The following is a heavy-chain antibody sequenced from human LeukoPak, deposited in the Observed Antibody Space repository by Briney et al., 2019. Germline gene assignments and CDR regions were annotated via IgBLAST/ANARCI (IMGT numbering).Heavy chain of an antibody. D-gene: IGHD3-3*01. V-gene: IGHV4-59*01. CDR1: GGSFSGYY. Sequence: ASETLSLTRAVYGGSFSGYYWSWIRQPPGKGLEWIGYIYYSGSTNYNPSLKSRVTISVDTSKNQFSLKLSSVTAADTAAYYCARASYDFWSGYYTHFDYWGQGTLVTVSS. CDR2: IYYSGST. J-gene: IGHJ4*02. CDR3: ARASYDFWSGYYTHFDY.